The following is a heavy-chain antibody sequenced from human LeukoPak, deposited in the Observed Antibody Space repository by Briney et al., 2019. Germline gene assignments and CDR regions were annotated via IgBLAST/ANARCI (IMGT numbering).Heavy chain of an antibody. CDR1: GFTFNNYY. J-gene: IGHJ5*02. V-gene: IGHV3-11*01. Sequence: PGGSLRLSCAASGFTFNNYYMSWIRQAPGKGLEWLSYINIGGTNTHYADSVKGRFTISRDNAKKSLYLEMNNLRAEDTAVYYCATDGAGFDTWGQGVLVTVSS. CDR2: INIGGTNT. CDR3: ATDGAGFDT.